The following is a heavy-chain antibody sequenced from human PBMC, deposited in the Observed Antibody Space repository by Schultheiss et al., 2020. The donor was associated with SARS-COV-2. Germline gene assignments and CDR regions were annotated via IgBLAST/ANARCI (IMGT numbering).Heavy chain of an antibody. J-gene: IGHJ3*01. V-gene: IGHV3-64*01. CDR2: ISSNGGST. CDR1: GFTFSSYA. Sequence: GGSLRLSCAASGFTFSSYAMHWVRQAPGKGLEYVSAISSNGGSTYYANSVKGRFTISRDNSKNTLYLQMGSLRAEDMAVYYCAREVSGSYSWGQGTMVTVSS. D-gene: IGHD1-26*01. CDR3: AREVSGSYS.